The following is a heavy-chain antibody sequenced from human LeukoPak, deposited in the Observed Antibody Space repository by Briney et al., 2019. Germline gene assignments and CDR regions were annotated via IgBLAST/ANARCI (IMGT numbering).Heavy chain of an antibody. CDR2: IYSGGST. D-gene: IGHD2-15*01. V-gene: IGHV3-53*01. J-gene: IGHJ3*02. Sequence: GGSLRLSCAASGFTVSSNYMSWVRQAPGKGLEWVSVIYSGGSTYYADSVKGRFTISRDNSKNTLYLQMDSLRAEDTAVYYCARDTYCSGGNCPRAFDIWGQGTMVIVSS. CDR3: ARDTYCSGGNCPRAFDI. CDR1: GFTVSSNY.